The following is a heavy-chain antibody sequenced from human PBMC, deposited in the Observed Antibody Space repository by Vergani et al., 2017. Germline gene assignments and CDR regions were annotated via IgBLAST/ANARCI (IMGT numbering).Heavy chain of an antibody. Sequence: QMQLQESGPGLVKASETLSLTCTVSGGSISSHGYYWGWIRQSPGKGLEWIGKNHYVGSTYYNPSFKSRVTTSLDTSKNQFSLRLTSVTAADTAVYYCARHIYSGSYVDSWGPGTLVTVSS. CDR1: GGSISSHGYY. V-gene: IGHV4-39*01. J-gene: IGHJ5*01. D-gene: IGHD1-26*01. CDR2: NHYVGST. CDR3: ARHIYSGSYVDS.